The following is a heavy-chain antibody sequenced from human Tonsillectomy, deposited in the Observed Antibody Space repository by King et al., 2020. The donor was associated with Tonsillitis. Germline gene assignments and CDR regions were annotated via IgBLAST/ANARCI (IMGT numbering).Heavy chain of an antibody. D-gene: IGHD2-21*01. V-gene: IGHV3-30*02. CDR3: AAVPIALAPSVMI. Sequence: HVQLVESGGGVVQPGGSRRLSGEGPGFKLRTNGMNGAGKAPGRGGGGMAFTWEVGTIKYYEDSVKGRFTISRDNSKNTLYLQMDGLRARDTAVYYCAAVPIALAPSVMIWGPGTPVAVSS. J-gene: IGHJ4*02. CDR2: TWEVGTIK. CDR1: GFKLRTNG.